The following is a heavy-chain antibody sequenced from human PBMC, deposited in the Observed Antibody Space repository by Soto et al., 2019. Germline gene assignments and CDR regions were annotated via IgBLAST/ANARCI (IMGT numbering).Heavy chain of an antibody. CDR2: IYYSGST. Sequence: SETLSLTCTVSGGSISSGDYYWSWIRQPPGKGLEWIGYIYYSGSTYYNPSLKSRVTISVDTSKNQFSLKLSSVTAADTAVYYCARDRVVVAAWGLYYYYGMDVWGQGTTVTVSS. J-gene: IGHJ6*02. CDR1: GGSISSGDYY. D-gene: IGHD2-15*01. CDR3: ARDRVVVAAWGLYYYYGMDV. V-gene: IGHV4-30-4*01.